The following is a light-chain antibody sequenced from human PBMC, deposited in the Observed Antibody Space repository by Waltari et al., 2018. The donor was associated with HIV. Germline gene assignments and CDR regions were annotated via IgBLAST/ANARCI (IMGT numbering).Light chain of an antibody. J-gene: IGKJ4*02. V-gene: IGKV3-15*01. CDR2: GAS. Sequence: EIVMTQSPATLSVSPGERGTLSCRASQIINNTLAWYQHKPGQAPRLLIYGASTRATGIPARFSGSGSGTDFTLNISTLQSEDFAVYYCQQYSNWPRTFGRGTKVEIK. CDR3: QQYSNWPRT. CDR1: QIINNT.